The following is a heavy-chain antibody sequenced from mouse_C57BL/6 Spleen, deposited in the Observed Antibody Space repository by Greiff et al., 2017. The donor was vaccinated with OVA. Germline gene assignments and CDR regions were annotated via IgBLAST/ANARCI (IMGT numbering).Heavy chain of an antibody. V-gene: IGHV1-64*01. J-gene: IGHJ2*01. D-gene: IGHD1-1*01. CDR1: GYTFTSYW. CDR2: IHPNSGST. Sequence: VQLVESGAELVKPGASVKLSCKASGYTFTSYWMHWVKQRPGQGLEWIGMIHPNSGSTNYNEKFKSKATLTVDKSSSTAYMQLSSLTSEDSAVYYCARGITTVVAGLDYWGQGTTLTVSS. CDR3: ARGITTVVAGLDY.